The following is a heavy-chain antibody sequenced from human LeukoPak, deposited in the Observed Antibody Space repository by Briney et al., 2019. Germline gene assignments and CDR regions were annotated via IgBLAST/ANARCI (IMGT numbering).Heavy chain of an antibody. CDR1: GFTIKTYW. CDR3: ARDPTAFDL. D-gene: IGHD3-3*01. V-gene: IGHV3-74*01. Sequence: GGSLRLSCAASGFTIKTYWMHWVRQVPGKGLVWVSHINSDGSSTNYADSVKGRFTISRDNAKNMLYLQMNSLRAEDTAVYFCARDPTAFDLWGQGTMVTVSS. J-gene: IGHJ3*01. CDR2: INSDGSST.